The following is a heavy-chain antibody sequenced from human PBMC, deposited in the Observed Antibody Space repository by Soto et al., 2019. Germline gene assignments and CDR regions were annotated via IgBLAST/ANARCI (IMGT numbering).Heavy chain of an antibody. J-gene: IGHJ6*02. CDR3: AKDFLMIVATNGMDV. Sequence: VGSLRLSCVASGFAFNSYAMTWVRQAPGKGLEWVSTITNSGGSTYYADSVKGRFTISRDNSKNTLYLQMNSLRAEDTAVYYCAKDFLMIVATNGMDVWGQGTTVTVSS. V-gene: IGHV3-23*01. CDR1: GFAFNSYA. CDR2: ITNSGGST. D-gene: IGHD5-12*01.